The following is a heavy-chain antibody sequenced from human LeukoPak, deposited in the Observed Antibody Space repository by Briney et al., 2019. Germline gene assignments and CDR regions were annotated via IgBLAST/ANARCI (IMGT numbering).Heavy chain of an antibody. Sequence: SETLSLTCTVSGGSISSGGYYWSWIRQHPGKGLEWIGYIYYSGSTYYNPSLESRVTISVDTSKNQFSLKLSSVTAADTAVYYCARVCSEGAEAWDYWGQGTLVTVSS. V-gene: IGHV4-31*03. J-gene: IGHJ4*02. CDR1: GGSISSGGYY. D-gene: IGHD2-15*01. CDR3: ARVCSEGAEAWDY. CDR2: IYYSGST.